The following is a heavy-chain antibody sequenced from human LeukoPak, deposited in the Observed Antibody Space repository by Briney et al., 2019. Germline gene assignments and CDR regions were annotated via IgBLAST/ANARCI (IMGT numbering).Heavy chain of an antibody. D-gene: IGHD5-12*01. J-gene: IGHJ6*04. CDR1: GGSISSGGYS. CDR3: ARDLSGYDHGGMDV. Sequence: SQTLSLTCAVSGGSISSGGYSWSWIRQPPGKGLEWIGYIYHSGSTYYNPSLKSRVTISVDRSKNQFSLKLSSVTAADTAVYYCARDLSGYDHGGMDVWGKGTTVTVSS. CDR2: IYHSGST. V-gene: IGHV4-30-2*01.